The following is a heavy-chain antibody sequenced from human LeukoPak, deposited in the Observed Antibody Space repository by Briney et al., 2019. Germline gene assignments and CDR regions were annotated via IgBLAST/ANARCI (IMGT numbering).Heavy chain of an antibody. CDR2: INHSGST. Sequence: PSETLSLTCAVYGGSFSGYYWSWTRQPPGKGLEWIGEINHSGSTNYNPSLKSRVTISVDTSKNQFSLKLSSVTAADAAVYYCARIVSSLDYWGQGTLVTVSS. CDR1: GGSFSGYY. J-gene: IGHJ4*02. D-gene: IGHD1-26*01. V-gene: IGHV4-34*01. CDR3: ARIVSSLDY.